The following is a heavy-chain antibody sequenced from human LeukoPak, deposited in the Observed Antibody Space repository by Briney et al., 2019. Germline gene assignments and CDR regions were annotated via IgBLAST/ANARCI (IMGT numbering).Heavy chain of an antibody. V-gene: IGHV5-10-1*01. Sequence: GESLKISCKGSGYSFTSYWISWVRQMPGKGLEWMGRIDPSDSYTNYSPSFQGHVTISADKSISTAYLQWSSLKTSDTAMYYCARRVSSSGWFDPWGQGILVTVSS. CDR3: ARRVSSSGWFDP. J-gene: IGHJ5*02. D-gene: IGHD6-6*01. CDR2: IDPSDSYT. CDR1: GYSFTSYW.